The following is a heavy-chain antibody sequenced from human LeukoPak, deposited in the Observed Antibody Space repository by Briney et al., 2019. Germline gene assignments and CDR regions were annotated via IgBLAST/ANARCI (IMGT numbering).Heavy chain of an antibody. Sequence: SETLSLTCSVSGYSITNGYYWGWIRQPPGKGLEWIGTIYHSGTTYFNPSLKSRVTISVDTSKNQFSLKLSSVTAADTAMYYCARAYSSSWNYYYYYMDVWGKGTTVTVSS. V-gene: IGHV4-38-2*02. CDR3: ARAYSSSWNYYYYYMDV. CDR1: GYSITNGYY. CDR2: IYHSGTT. D-gene: IGHD6-13*01. J-gene: IGHJ6*03.